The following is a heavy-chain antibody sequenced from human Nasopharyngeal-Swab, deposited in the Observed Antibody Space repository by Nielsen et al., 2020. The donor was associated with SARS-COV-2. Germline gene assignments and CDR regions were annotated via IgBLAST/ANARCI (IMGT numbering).Heavy chain of an antibody. Sequence: GGSLRLSCAASSFTLADYWISWVRQAPGTGLEGVAHTHQDGSDKYYVDSVKGRFTISRDNAKNSVFLQMNSLRAEDTAVYYCARDRYSYDLSYYYMDVWGTGTTVTVSS. D-gene: IGHD5-18*01. CDR3: ARDRYSYDLSYYYMDV. CDR2: THQDGSDK. J-gene: IGHJ6*03. V-gene: IGHV3-7*01. CDR1: SFTLADYW.